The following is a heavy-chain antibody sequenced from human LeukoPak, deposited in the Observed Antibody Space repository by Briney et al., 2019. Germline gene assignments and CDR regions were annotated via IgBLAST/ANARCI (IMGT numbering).Heavy chain of an antibody. CDR2: IWYDGSNK. Sequence: PGRSLRLSCAASGFTFSSYGMHWVRQAPGKGLEWVAVIWYDGSNKYYADSVKGRFTISRDNSKNTLYLQMNSLRAEDTAVYYCARDMGFYDSSGYYSIFGYWGREPWSPSPQ. J-gene: IGHJ4*02. CDR3: ARDMGFYDSSGYYSIFGY. V-gene: IGHV3-33*01. CDR1: GFTFSSYG. D-gene: IGHD3-22*01.